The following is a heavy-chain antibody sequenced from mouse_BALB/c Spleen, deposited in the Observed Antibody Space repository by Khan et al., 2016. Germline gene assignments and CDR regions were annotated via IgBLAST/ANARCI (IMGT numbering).Heavy chain of an antibody. J-gene: IGHJ2*01. D-gene: IGHD1-1*01. V-gene: IGHV9-3*02. CDR2: INTNTGEP. CDR1: GYTFTNYG. CDR3: ARFTTVVAHFDY. Sequence: QIQLVQSGPELKKPGETVKISCKASGYTFTNYGMNWVKQAPGKGLKWMGWINTNTGEPTYAEEFKGRFAFSLETSASTAYLQINNLKNEDTATYFCARFTTVVAHFDYWGEGTTLTVSA.